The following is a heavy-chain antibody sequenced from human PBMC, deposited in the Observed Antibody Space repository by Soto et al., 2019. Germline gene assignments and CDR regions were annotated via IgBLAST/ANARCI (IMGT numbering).Heavy chain of an antibody. J-gene: IGHJ6*03. CDR2: IGTAGDT. Sequence: GGSLRLSCAASGFTFSSYDMHWVRQATGKGLEWVSAIGTAGDTYYPGSVKGRFTISRENAKNSLCLQMNSLRAGDTAVYYCAGGVGGVAGTMPYYYYYRDVGGKGTTVTVPS. CDR1: GFTFSSYD. V-gene: IGHV3-13*01. CDR3: AGGVGGVAGTMPYYYYYRDV. D-gene: IGHD6-19*01.